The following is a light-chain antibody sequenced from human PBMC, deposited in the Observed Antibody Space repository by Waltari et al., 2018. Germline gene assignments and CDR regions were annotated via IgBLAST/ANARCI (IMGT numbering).Light chain of an antibody. CDR1: QSVSSSY. CDR2: GAS. Sequence: PPAPRASQSVSSSYLAWYQQKPGQAPRLLIYGASSRATGIPDRFSGSGSGTDFTLTISRLEPEDFAVYYCQQYGSSRTFGQGTKVEIK. CDR3: QQYGSSRT. V-gene: IGKV3-20*01. J-gene: IGKJ1*01.